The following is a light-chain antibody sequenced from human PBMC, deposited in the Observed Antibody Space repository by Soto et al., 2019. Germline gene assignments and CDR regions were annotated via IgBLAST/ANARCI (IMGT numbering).Light chain of an antibody. V-gene: IGKV1-5*03. J-gene: IGKJ2*01. CDR3: QQYYNWPPYT. Sequence: DIQMTQSPSTLSASVGDRVTIACRASQSISNWLAWYQQRPGKAPKLLIYKASNLESGVPSRFSGSGSGTEFTLTISSLQSEDFAVYYCQQYYNWPPYTFGQGTKVDIK. CDR1: QSISNW. CDR2: KAS.